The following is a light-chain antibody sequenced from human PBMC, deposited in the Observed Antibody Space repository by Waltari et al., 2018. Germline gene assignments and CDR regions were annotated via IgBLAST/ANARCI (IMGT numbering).Light chain of an antibody. Sequence: QSALTQPPSASGSPGQSVTISCTATSTDIGVYTYVSWYQQHPGKAPKLLIYEVSEQPSGVPDRFSGSKSGIPASLTVFGLQTEDEADYYCASFAGSNTLFGGGTKLTVL. CDR2: EVS. J-gene: IGLJ2*01. V-gene: IGLV2-8*01. CDR1: STDIGVYTY. CDR3: ASFAGSNTL.